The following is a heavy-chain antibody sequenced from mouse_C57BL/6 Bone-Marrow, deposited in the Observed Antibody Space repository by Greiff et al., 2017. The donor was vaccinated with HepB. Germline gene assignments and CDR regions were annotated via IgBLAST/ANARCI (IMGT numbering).Heavy chain of an antibody. V-gene: IGHV1-26*01. CDR1: GYTFTDYY. CDR2: INPNNGGT. Sequence: EVQLQQSGPELVKPGASVKISCKASGYTFTDYYMNWVKQSHGKSLEWIGDINPNNGGTSYNQKFKGKATLTVDKSSSTAYMELRSLTSEDSAVYYCARSGYYGSSGFAYWGQGTLVTVSA. CDR3: ARSGYYGSSGFAY. D-gene: IGHD1-1*01. J-gene: IGHJ3*01.